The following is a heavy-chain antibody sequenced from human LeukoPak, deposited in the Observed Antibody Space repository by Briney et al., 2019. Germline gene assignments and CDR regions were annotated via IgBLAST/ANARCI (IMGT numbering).Heavy chain of an antibody. J-gene: IGHJ4*02. Sequence: GESLKISCKGSGYTFTSYYMHWVRQAPGQGLEWMGIINPSGGSTSYAQKFQGRVTMTSDTSTSTVYMELSSLRSEDTAVYYCARDVSGYSSSWYYFDYWGQGTLVTVSS. V-gene: IGHV1-46*01. D-gene: IGHD6-13*01. CDR2: INPSGGST. CDR3: ARDVSGYSSSWYYFDY. CDR1: GYTFTSYY.